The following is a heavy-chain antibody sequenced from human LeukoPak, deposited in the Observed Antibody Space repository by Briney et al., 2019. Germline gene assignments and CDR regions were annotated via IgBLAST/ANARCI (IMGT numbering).Heavy chain of an antibody. CDR3: ATEYSSGLTFDY. D-gene: IGHD6-19*01. J-gene: IGHJ4*02. V-gene: IGHV4-34*01. Sequence: PSETLSLTCAVYGGSFSGYYWSWIRQPPGKGLEWIGEINHSGSTNHNPSLKSRVTISVDTSKNQFSLKLSSVTAADTAVYYCATEYSSGLTFDYWGQGTLVTVSS. CDR1: GGSFSGYY. CDR2: INHSGST.